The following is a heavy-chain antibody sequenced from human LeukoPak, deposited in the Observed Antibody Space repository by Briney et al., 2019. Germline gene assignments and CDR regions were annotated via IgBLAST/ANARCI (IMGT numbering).Heavy chain of an antibody. Sequence: SETLSLTCTVSGDSITSISSYYWSWIRQPPGKGLEWIGYINYSGSTNYNPSLKSRVTISLDTSKFQFSLKVPSVTAADTAVYYCARAGRAGDYGYYFDYWGRGMLVTVSS. J-gene: IGHJ4*02. CDR3: ARAGRAGDYGYYFDY. CDR2: INYSGST. V-gene: IGHV4-61*01. D-gene: IGHD4-17*01. CDR1: GDSITSISSYY.